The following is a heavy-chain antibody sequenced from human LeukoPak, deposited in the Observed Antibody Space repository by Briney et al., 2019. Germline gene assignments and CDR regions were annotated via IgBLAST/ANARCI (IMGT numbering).Heavy chain of an antibody. CDR3: AKWGDYDVLTGYYDSDY. D-gene: IGHD3-9*01. J-gene: IGHJ4*02. V-gene: IGHV3-23*01. CDR2: ITGSGGTT. CDR1: GFTFSNYA. Sequence: GGSLRLSCAASGFTFSNYAMSWVRQAPGKGLEWLSAITGSGGTTYYAHSVKGRFTSSRDNSKNTLYLQMNTLRVEDTAVYYCAKWGDYDVLTGYYDSDYWGQGTLVTVSS.